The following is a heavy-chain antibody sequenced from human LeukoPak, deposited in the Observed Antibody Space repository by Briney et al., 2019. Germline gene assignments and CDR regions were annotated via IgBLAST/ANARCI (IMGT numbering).Heavy chain of an antibody. CDR3: ARGVEPLAANTLAY. CDR2: LYSDGNT. D-gene: IGHD1-14*01. CDR1: GFTVITDD. Sequence: GGSLRLSCAASGFTVITDDMTWVRQAPGRGLEWVSVLYSDGNTKYADSVQGRFTISRDNSKNTLYLEMNSLSPDDTAVYYCARGVEPLAANTLAYWGQGTLVTVSS. V-gene: IGHV3-53*01. J-gene: IGHJ4*02.